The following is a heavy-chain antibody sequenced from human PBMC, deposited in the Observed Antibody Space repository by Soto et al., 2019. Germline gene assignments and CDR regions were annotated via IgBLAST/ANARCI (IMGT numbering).Heavy chain of an antibody. CDR3: VSKVCDY. Sequence: GGSLRLSCAASEFTFSSYWMYWVRQAPGKGLEWVANIKQDGSDKYYVDSVKGRFTISRDNAKNSLYLQMNSLRAEDTAVYYCVSKVCDYWCPGTLVTPSS. J-gene: IGHJ4*02. D-gene: IGHD3-16*01. CDR1: EFTFSSYW. V-gene: IGHV3-7*01. CDR2: IKQDGSDK.